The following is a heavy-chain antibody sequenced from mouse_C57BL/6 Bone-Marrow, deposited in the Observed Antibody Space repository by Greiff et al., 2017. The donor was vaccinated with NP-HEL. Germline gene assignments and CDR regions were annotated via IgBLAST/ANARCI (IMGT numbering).Heavy chain of an antibody. V-gene: IGHV1-81*01. Sequence: QVQLQQSGAELARPGASVKLSCKASGYTFTSYGISWVKQRTGQGLEWIGEIYPRSGNAYYNEKFKGKATLTADKSSTTAYMEHRSLTSEHSDSDVCARLPYYYCSSYSFDYGGRGTTLTVSA. CDR3: ARLPYYYCSSYSFDY. CDR1: GYTFTSYG. D-gene: IGHD1-1*01. CDR2: IYPRSGNA. J-gene: IGHJ2*01.